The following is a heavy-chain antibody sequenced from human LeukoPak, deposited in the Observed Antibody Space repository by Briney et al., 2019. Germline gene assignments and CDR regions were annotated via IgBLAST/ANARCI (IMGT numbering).Heavy chain of an antibody. CDR1: GYTFTSYG. CDR2: ISAYNGNT. V-gene: IGHV1-18*01. CDR3: ARVPLSGYSSRWYLGVYYCYGMDV. J-gene: IGHJ6*02. D-gene: IGHD6-13*01. Sequence: GASVKVSCKASGYTFTSYGISWLRQALGHGLEWMGWISAYNGNTNYAQEGQGRLNMNTDAGTSTAYIELTSMRSDDTAVYYCARVPLSGYSSRWYLGVYYCYGMDVWGQGTTVTVSS.